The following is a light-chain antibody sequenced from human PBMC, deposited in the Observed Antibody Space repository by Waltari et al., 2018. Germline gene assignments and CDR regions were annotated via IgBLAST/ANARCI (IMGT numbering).Light chain of an antibody. J-gene: IGKJ4*01. Sequence: DIQMTQSPSTLPASVGDRGTITCRASQYVKNHLAWFQQKPGQAPKVLIHKASRLESGIPSRFSGSGFGTEFILSISSLQPDDFATYYCQEYDSLPSTFGGGTKVEIK. CDR3: QEYDSLPST. CDR1: QYVKNH. V-gene: IGKV1-5*03. CDR2: KAS.